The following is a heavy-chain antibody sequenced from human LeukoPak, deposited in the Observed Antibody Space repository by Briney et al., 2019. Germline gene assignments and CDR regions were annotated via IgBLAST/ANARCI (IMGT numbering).Heavy chain of an antibody. D-gene: IGHD5-24*01. CDR2: IYYSGST. J-gene: IGHJ4*02. V-gene: IGHV4-39*01. Sequence: SETLSLTCIVSGSSISSSSYYWGWIRQPPGKGLEWIGSIYYSGSTYYNPSLKSRVTISVDTSKNQFSLKLSSVTAADTAVYYCASGAVRLQLYSLFDYWGQGTLVTVSS. CDR3: ASGAVRLQLYSLFDY. CDR1: GSSISSSSYY.